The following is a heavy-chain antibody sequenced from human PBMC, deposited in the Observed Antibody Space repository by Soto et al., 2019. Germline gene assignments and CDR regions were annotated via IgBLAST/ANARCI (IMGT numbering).Heavy chain of an antibody. Sequence: GGSLRLSCAASGFTFSSYGMHWVRQAPGKGLEWVAVISGSGGSTYYADSVKGRFTISRDNSKNALYLQMNSLRAEDTAVYYCAKDPDRGFGESAFDIWGQGTMVTVSS. V-gene: IGHV3-23*01. D-gene: IGHD3-10*01. CDR3: AKDPDRGFGESAFDI. J-gene: IGHJ3*02. CDR1: GFTFSSYG. CDR2: ISGSGGST.